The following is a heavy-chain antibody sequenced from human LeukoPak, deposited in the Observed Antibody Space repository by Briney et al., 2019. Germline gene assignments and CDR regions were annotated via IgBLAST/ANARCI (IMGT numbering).Heavy chain of an antibody. J-gene: IGHJ4*02. CDR1: GGSFSGYY. D-gene: IGHD6-13*01. Sequence: SETLSLACAAYGGSFSGYYWSWIRQPPGKGLEWIGEINHSGSTNYNPSLKSRVTISVDTSKNQFSLKLSSVTAADTAVYYCAQGTPGSSNWYWGQGTLVTVSS. CDR2: INHSGST. V-gene: IGHV4-34*01. CDR3: AQGTPGSSNWY.